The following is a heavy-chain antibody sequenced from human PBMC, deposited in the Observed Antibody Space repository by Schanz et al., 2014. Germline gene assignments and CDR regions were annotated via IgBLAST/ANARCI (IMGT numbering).Heavy chain of an antibody. V-gene: IGHV3-30*04. J-gene: IGHJ3*02. CDR2: TSSDGSLK. D-gene: IGHD5-12*01. CDR1: GFTFSSYA. Sequence: QVQLVESGGGVVQPGRSLRLSCAASGFTFSSYAVHWVRQAPDKGLVWVAVTSSDGSLKYYADSVKGRFTISRDNSRDTVYRQRNSLRGEDTAVYYWARGGRGGYPGRAFDIGGQGTMVTASS. CDR3: ARGGRGGYPGRAFDI.